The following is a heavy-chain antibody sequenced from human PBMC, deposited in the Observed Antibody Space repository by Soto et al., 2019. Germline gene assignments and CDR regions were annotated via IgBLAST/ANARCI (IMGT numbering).Heavy chain of an antibody. Sequence: SVKVSCKASGGTFSTYAISWVRQAPGQGLEWMGGIIPIFGTAKYAQKFQGRVTITADESTGTAYMELSSLRSEDTAVYYCARSSGGVFGIIIEGSNWLAPWGQGSLVTVSS. CDR3: ARSSGGVFGIIIEGSNWLAP. V-gene: IGHV1-69*13. CDR1: GGTFSTYA. D-gene: IGHD3-16*02. CDR2: IIPIFGTA. J-gene: IGHJ5*02.